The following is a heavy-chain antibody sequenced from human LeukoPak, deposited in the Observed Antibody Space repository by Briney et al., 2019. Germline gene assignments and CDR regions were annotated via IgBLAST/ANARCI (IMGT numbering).Heavy chain of an antibody. V-gene: IGHV3-74*01. CDR3: TRDGSGSRIPFDY. Sequence: PGRSLRLSCAASGFSFGSHWMHWVRHAPGKGLVWVARIESDASNTRYADSVKGRFTISRDNANKTLYLQMNSLRAEDTAVYYCTRDGSGSRIPFDYWGQGTLVTVS. J-gene: IGHJ4*02. CDR1: GFSFGSHW. D-gene: IGHD1-26*01. CDR2: IESDASNT.